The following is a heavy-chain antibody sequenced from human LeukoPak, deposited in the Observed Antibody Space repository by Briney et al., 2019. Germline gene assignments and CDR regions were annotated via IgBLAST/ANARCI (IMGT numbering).Heavy chain of an antibody. D-gene: IGHD2-8*01. CDR1: GFTFSDYY. Sequence: GGSLRLSCAASGFTFSDYYVSWIRQAPGKGLEWVSYISSSGSTIYYADSVKGRFTISRDNAKNSLYLQMNSLRAEDTAVYYCARVQYCTNGVCRAGYYYGMDVWGQGTTVTVSS. V-gene: IGHV3-11*01. CDR2: ISSSGSTI. CDR3: ARVQYCTNGVCRAGYYYGMDV. J-gene: IGHJ6*02.